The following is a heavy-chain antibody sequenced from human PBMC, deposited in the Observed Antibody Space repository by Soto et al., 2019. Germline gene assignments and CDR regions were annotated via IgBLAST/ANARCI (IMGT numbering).Heavy chain of an antibody. CDR2: INHSGST. V-gene: IGHV4-34*01. D-gene: IGHD2-21*02. CDR3: ARQRTSVVTQAYFDV. J-gene: IGHJ4*02. CDR1: GGSFSGYY. Sequence: SETLSLTCAVYGGSFSGYYWSWIRQPPEKGLEWIGEINHSGSTNYNPSLKSRVTISLDTSKNQFSLKLKSVTAADTALYFCARQRTSVVTQAYFDVWGPGSLVTVSS.